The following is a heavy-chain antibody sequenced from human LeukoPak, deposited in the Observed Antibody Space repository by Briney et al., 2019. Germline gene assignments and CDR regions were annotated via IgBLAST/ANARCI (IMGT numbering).Heavy chain of an antibody. V-gene: IGHV3-48*03. CDR2: IMIIVVII. CDR3: AELGITMIGGV. D-gene: IGHD3-10*02. CDR1: VFTFSGDE. Sequence: GGSLRLSCAASVFTFSGDEMNCGRQAPVKGLEWGSYIMIIVVIIDYADSVKSRYTISTDTAKNTLYLQMNTVRAEDTAVYYCAELGITMIGGVWGKGTTVTISS. J-gene: IGHJ6*04.